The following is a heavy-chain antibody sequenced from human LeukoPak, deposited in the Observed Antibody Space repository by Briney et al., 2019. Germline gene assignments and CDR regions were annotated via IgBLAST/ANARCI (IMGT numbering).Heavy chain of an antibody. CDR3: ARDGHCSGGSCYPLDY. V-gene: IGHV3-20*04. Sequence: PRGSLRLSCAASGFTFDDYGMRWVRPAPGKGLEWGFGINWNGGSTGYADSVKGRFTISRDNAKNSLYLQMKSLRAEDTALYYCARDGHCSGGSCYPLDYWGQGTLVTVSS. CDR1: GFTFDDYG. D-gene: IGHD2-15*01. J-gene: IGHJ4*02. CDR2: INWNGGST.